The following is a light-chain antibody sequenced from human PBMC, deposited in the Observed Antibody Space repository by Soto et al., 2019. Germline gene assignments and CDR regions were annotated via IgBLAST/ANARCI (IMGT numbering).Light chain of an antibody. CDR3: QQGHNWPLT. V-gene: IGKV3-15*01. CDR2: GAS. J-gene: IGKJ2*01. CDR1: QSINIE. Sequence: EIVMTQSPATLSLSPGERAALSCRASQSINIEVAWYQQKPGQPPRLLIYGASTRATGVPARFTGSESGSEYTLTISGLQSEDFAVYYCQQGHNWPLTFGQGTRLEI.